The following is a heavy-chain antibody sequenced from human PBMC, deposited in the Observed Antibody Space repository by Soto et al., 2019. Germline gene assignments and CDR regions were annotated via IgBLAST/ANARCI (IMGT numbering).Heavy chain of an antibody. V-gene: IGHV1-69*06. CDR2: IIPIFGTA. D-gene: IGHD3-3*01. J-gene: IGHJ5*02. CDR1: GGTFSSYS. Sequence: ASVKVSCKASGGTFSSYSISWVRQAPGQGLEWMGGIIPIFGTANYAQKFQGRVTITADKSTSTAYMELSSVTAADTAVYYCARQGTYDFWSGYYGWFDPWGQGTLVTVSS. CDR3: ARQGTYDFWSGYYGWFDP.